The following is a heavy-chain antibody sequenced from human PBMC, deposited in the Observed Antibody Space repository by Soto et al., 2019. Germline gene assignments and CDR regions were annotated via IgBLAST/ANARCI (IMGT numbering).Heavy chain of an antibody. V-gene: IGHV3-33*01. D-gene: IGHD1-26*01. CDR2: IWYDGSNK. CDR1: GFTFSSYG. CDR3: ARDRAVRGTDY. Sequence: QVQLVESGGGVVQPGRSLRLSCAASGFTFSSYGMHWVRQAPGKGLEWVAVIWYDGSNKYYADSVKGRFTISRDNSKNMLYFQLNSLRAEDTAVYYCARDRAVRGTDYWGQGTLVTVSS. J-gene: IGHJ4*02.